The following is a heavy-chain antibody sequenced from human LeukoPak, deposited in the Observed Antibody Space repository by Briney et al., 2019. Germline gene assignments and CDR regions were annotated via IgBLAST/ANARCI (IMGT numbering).Heavy chain of an antibody. D-gene: IGHD2-21*02. CDR2: IKQDGSEK. V-gene: IGHV3-7*01. J-gene: IGHJ4*02. CDR1: GFTLSSYW. Sequence: GGSLRLSCAASGFTLSSYWMHWVRQAPGKGLVWVANIKQDGSEKYYVDSVKGRFTISRDNAKNSLYLQMNSLRAEDTAVYYCARAGPPYCGGDCYFDYWGQGTLVTVSS. CDR3: ARAGPPYCGGDCYFDY.